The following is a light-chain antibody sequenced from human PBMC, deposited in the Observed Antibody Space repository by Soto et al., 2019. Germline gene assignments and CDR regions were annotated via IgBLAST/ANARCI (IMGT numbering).Light chain of an antibody. CDR2: RNN. CDR3: SAWDDSLSGSYV. Sequence: QSVLTQPPSASGTPVQRVTISCSGSSSNIGSNYVYWYQQLPGTAPKLLIYRNNQRPSGVPDRFSCSKSGTSASLAISGLRSEDEADYYCSAWDDSLSGSYVFGTGTKLTVL. CDR1: SSNIGSNY. J-gene: IGLJ1*01. V-gene: IGLV1-47*01.